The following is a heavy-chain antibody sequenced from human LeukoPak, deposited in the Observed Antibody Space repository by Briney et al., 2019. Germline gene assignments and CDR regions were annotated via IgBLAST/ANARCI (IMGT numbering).Heavy chain of an antibody. D-gene: IGHD6-19*01. V-gene: IGHV3-21*01. CDR2: ISSSGAYI. J-gene: IGHJ4*02. CDR3: TRDGESSGWYSAC. CDR1: GFTFSSYS. Sequence: PGGSLRLSCAAPGFTFSSYSMNWVRQAPGKGLQWVSSISSSGAYIFYADSVQGRFTISRDNAKNSLYLQMNSLRAEDTAVYYCTRDGESSGWYSACWGQGTLVTVSS.